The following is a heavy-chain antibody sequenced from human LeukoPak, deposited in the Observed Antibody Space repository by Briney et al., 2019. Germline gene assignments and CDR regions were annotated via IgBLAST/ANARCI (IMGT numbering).Heavy chain of an antibody. V-gene: IGHV1-18*01. CDR1: GYTFTSCG. Sequence: VASVKVSCKASGYTFTSCGISWVRQAPGQGLEWMGWISAYNGNTNYAQKLQGRVTMTTDTSTSTAYMELRSLRSDDTAVYYCARELGSIAARPVVPDAFDIWGQGTMVTVSS. CDR3: ARELGSIAARPVVPDAFDI. D-gene: IGHD6-6*01. CDR2: ISAYNGNT. J-gene: IGHJ3*02.